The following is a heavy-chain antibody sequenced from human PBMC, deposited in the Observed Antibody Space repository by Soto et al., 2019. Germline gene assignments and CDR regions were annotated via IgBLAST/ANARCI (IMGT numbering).Heavy chain of an antibody. J-gene: IGHJ4*02. CDR1: GGSFSGYY. CDR2: ISHSGSTNY. D-gene: IGHD4-17*01. CDR3: ARGGGTTGYYFDC. Sequence: QVQLQQWGAGLLRPSQTLSLTCAVYGGSFSGYYWPWIRHPPGKGLEWIGEISHSGSTNYNYNPSLKSRVTMSVDTSKHQGSLKLSSVTAADTAVYYCARGGGTTGYYFDCWGQGTLVTVSS. V-gene: IGHV4-34*01.